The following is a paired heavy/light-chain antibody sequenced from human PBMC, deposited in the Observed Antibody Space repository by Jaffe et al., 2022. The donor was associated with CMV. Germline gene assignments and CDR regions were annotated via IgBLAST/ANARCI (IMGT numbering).Heavy chain of an antibody. J-gene: IGHJ4*02. D-gene: IGHD3-9*01. Sequence: QVQLQESGPGLVKPSETLSLTCTVSGGSMRSYYWSWIRQPPGKGLEWIGYIYNSGSTNYNPSLKSRVTISIDMSKNQFSLKLSAVTAADTAVYYCARAKDFDWSNPFDYWGQGTLVTVSS. CDR1: GGSMRSYY. CDR3: ARAKDFDWSNPFDY. CDR2: IYNSGST. V-gene: IGHV4-59*01.
Light chain of an antibody. CDR2: GAS. J-gene: IGKJ2*03. CDR1: QSVGSD. V-gene: IGKV3-15*01. Sequence: EIVMTQSPATLSMSPGERATLSCRASQSVGSDLAWYQQKPGQAPRLLMYGASTRATGIPARFSGSGSGTEFTLTISSLQSEDFAVYYCQQYNKWPFYSFGQGTKLEIK. CDR3: QQYNKWPFYS.